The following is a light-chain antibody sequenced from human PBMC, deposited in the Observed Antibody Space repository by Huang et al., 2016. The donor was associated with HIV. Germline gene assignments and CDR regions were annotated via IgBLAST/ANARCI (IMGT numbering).Light chain of an antibody. J-gene: IGKJ1*01. CDR3: MQALQTPRT. CDR2: LGS. CDR1: QSLLHSNGYNY. V-gene: IGKV2-28*01. Sequence: DIVMTQSPLSLPVTPGEPASISCRSSQSLLHSNGYNYLDWYLPKPGQSPRLLIYLGSHRASGVPDRFSGSASGTDFTLKISRVEAKDVGVYYCMQALQTPRTFGQGTKVEIK.